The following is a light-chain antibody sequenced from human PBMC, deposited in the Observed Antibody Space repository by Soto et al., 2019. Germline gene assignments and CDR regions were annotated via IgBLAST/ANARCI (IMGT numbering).Light chain of an antibody. CDR1: SSDVGGYNY. V-gene: IGLV2-14*01. J-gene: IGLJ2*01. Sequence: QSALTQPASVSGSPGQSITISCTGTSSDVGGYNYVSWYQQHPGKAPKVMIYEVSHRPSGVSDRVSGSKSGNTASLTISGLQAEDEADYYCSSYTTSSTLVVFGGGTKLTVL. CDR2: EVS. CDR3: SSYTTSSTLVV.